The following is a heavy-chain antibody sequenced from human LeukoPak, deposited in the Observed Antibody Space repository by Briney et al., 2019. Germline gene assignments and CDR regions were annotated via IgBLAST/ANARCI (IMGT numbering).Heavy chain of an antibody. D-gene: IGHD3-3*01. CDR3: ARGGKYDFWSGYTPAGYYYYMDV. Sequence: GGSLRLSCAASGFTFSSYSMNWVRQAPGKGLEWVSSISSSSSYIYYADSVKGRFTISRDNAKNSLYLQMNSLRAEDTAVYYCARGGKYDFWSGYTPAGYYYYMDVWGKGTTVTVSS. J-gene: IGHJ6*03. V-gene: IGHV3-21*01. CDR1: GFTFSSYS. CDR2: ISSSSSYI.